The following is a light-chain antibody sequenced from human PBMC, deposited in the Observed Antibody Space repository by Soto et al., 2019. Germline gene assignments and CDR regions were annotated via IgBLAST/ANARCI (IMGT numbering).Light chain of an antibody. CDR3: QQSSSNPLT. Sequence: IQMTQSPSSLSASVGDRFTITCRASQNSGRYFTWYLQKPGKAHKLLIYSESSLQSGVPSRFSGSGSGTDFTLPISSLQPEDCGTYYCQQSSSNPLTFGQGTQVEIK. J-gene: IGKJ1*01. CDR2: SES. V-gene: IGKV1-39*01. CDR1: QNSGRY.